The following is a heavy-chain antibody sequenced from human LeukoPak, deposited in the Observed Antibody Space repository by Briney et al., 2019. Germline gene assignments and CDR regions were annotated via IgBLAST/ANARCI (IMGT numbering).Heavy chain of an antibody. Sequence: ASVKVSCKASGYTFTSYGITWMRQAPGQGLEWMGWISVYNANTNYAHNLQGRVTMTTDTSTSTVYMEVRSLRSDDTAVYYCARTLGTGDDAFDIWGQGTMVTVSS. CDR2: ISVYNANT. V-gene: IGHV1-18*01. CDR1: GYTFTSYG. D-gene: IGHD2-8*02. J-gene: IGHJ3*02. CDR3: ARTLGTGDDAFDI.